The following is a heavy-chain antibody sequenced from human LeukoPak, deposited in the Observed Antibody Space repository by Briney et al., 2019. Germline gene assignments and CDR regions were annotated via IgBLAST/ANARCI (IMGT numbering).Heavy chain of an antibody. J-gene: IGHJ4*02. CDR3: AKGVNIGGYNSLDY. CDR1: GFTFSSYA. Sequence: GGSLRLSCAASGFTFSSYAMSWVRQAPGKGLEWVSAISGSGGSTYYADSVKGRFTISRDNSKNTLYLQMNSLRAEDTAVYYCAKGVNIGGYNSLDYWGQGTLVNLSS. D-gene: IGHD5-24*01. V-gene: IGHV3-23*01. CDR2: ISGSGGST.